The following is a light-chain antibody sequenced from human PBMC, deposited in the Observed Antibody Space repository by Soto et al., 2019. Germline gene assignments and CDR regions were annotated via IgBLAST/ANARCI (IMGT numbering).Light chain of an antibody. CDR1: QSVSSSY. CDR3: QQYTTSPPAYT. V-gene: IGKV3-20*01. CDR2: GAS. Sequence: EIVLTQSPGTLSLSPGERATLSCRASQSVSSSYLAWYQQKPGQAPRLLFYGASSRATGVPDRFSGSGSGTDFTLTISRLEPEDFAVYYCQQYTTSPPAYTFGQGTKLEIK. J-gene: IGKJ2*01.